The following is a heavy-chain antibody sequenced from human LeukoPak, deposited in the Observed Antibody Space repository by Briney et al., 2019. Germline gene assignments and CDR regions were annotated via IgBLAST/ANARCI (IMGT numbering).Heavy chain of an antibody. CDR3: ARRQNYYDSSAGGYWFDP. V-gene: IGHV1-2*06. J-gene: IGHJ5*02. CDR1: GYTFTGYY. Sequence: ASVKVSCKASGYTFTGYYMHWVRQAPGQGLEWMGRINPNSGGTNYAQKFQGRVTMTRDTSISTAYMELSRLRSDDTAVYYCARRQNYYDSSAGGYWFDPRGQGTLVTVSS. D-gene: IGHD3-22*01. CDR2: INPNSGGT.